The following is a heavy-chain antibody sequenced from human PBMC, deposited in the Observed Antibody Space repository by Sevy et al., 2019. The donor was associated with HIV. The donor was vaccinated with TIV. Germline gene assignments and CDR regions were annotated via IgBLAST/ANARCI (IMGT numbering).Heavy chain of an antibody. CDR2: ISSNGGST. CDR3: VKDLAGGGYVAYYYMDV. Sequence: GGSLRLSCSASGFTFSSYAMHWVRQAPGKGLEYVSAISSNGGSTYYADSVKSRFTISRDNSKNTLYLQMSSLRAEDTAVYYCVKDLAGGGYVAYYYMDVWGKGTTVTVSS. D-gene: IGHD3-16*01. CDR1: GFTFSSYA. J-gene: IGHJ6*03. V-gene: IGHV3-64D*06.